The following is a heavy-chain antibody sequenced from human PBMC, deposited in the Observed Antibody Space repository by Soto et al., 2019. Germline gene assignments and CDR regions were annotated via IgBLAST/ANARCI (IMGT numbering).Heavy chain of an antibody. CDR1: GFTFRDHG. Sequence: LRLSCAASGFTFRDHGMHWVRQAPGKGLEWVAVISHDGNSKYYGDSVKGRFTVSRDNSNNMAYLQLNSLRLEDTAMYYCAKQFDLGGLEDYWGQGTLVTVSS. J-gene: IGHJ4*02. V-gene: IGHV3-30*18. D-gene: IGHD1-1*01. CDR2: ISHDGNSK. CDR3: AKQFDLGGLEDY.